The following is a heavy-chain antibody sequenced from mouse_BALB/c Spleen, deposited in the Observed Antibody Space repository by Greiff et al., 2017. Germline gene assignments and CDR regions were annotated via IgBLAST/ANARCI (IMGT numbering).Heavy chain of an antibody. CDR3: TSPYDYDEGYAMDY. Sequence: EVKLVESGGGLVKPGGSLKLSCAASGFTFSSYTMSWVRQTPEKRLEWVATISSGGSYTYYPDSVKGRFTISRDNAKNTLYLQMSSLKSEDTAMYYCTSPYDYDEGYAMDYWGQGTSVTVSS. CDR1: GFTFSSYT. V-gene: IGHV5-6-4*01. D-gene: IGHD2-4*01. CDR2: ISSGGSYT. J-gene: IGHJ4*01.